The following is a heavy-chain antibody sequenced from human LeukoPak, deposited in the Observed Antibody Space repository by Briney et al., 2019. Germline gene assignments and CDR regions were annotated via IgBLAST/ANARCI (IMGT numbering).Heavy chain of an antibody. CDR2: IKQDGSEK. D-gene: IGHD3-3*01. CDR3: ARDTYYDFWSGYSDY. V-gene: IGHV3-7*03. J-gene: IGHJ4*02. Sequence: PGGSLRLSCAASGFTFSSYGMHWVRQAPGKGLEWVANIKQDGSEKYYVDSVKGRFTISRDNAKNSLYLQMNSLRAEDTAVYYCARDTYYDFWSGYSDYWGQGTLVTVSS. CDR1: GFTFSSYG.